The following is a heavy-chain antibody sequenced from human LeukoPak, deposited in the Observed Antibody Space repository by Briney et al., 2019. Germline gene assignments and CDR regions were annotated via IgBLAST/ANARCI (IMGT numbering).Heavy chain of an antibody. V-gene: IGHV3-30-3*01. D-gene: IGHD6-13*01. CDR2: ISYDGCNK. CDR1: GFTFSSYA. Sequence: GGSLRLSCAASGFTFSSYAMHWVRQAPGKGLEWVAVISYDGCNKYYADSVKGRFTISRDNSKNTLYLQMNSLRAEDTAVYYCARDKGIAAAADYWGQGTLVTVSS. J-gene: IGHJ4*02. CDR3: ARDKGIAAAADY.